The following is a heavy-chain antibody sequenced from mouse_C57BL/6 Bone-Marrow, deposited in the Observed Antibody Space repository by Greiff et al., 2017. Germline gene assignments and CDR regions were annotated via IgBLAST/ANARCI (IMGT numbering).Heavy chain of an antibody. Sequence: VQLQQSGPELVKPGASVKISCKASGYSFTGYYMNWVKQSPEKSLEWIGEINPSTGGTTYNQKFKAKATLTVDKSSSTAYMQLKSLTSEDSAVYYCARGRFAYWGQGTLVTGSA. V-gene: IGHV1-42*01. J-gene: IGHJ3*01. CDR2: INPSTGGT. CDR3: ARGRFAY. CDR1: GYSFTGYY.